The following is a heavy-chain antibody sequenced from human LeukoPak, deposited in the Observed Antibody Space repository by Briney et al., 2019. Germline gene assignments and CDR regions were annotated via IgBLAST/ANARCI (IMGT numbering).Heavy chain of an antibody. Sequence: SQTLSLTCAISGDSVSSNSAAWTWIRQSPSRGLEWLGRTYYRSQWYNDYAVSVKSRITINPDTSTNQISLQLNSVTPEDTAVYYCARERPYRGYDFYYYYYGMDVRGQGTTVTVSS. CDR2: TYYRSQWYN. D-gene: IGHD5-12*01. CDR1: GDSVSSNSAA. V-gene: IGHV6-1*01. J-gene: IGHJ6*02. CDR3: ARERPYRGYDFYYYYYGMDV.